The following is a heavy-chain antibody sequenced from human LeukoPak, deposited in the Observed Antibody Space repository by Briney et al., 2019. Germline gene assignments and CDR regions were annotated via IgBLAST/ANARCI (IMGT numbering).Heavy chain of an antibody. CDR1: GFTFSSYS. Sequence: GGSLRLSCAASGFTFSSYSIYWVRQAPGKGLEWVSSISHSGSPIYYADSMKGRFTISRDNAKNSVDLQMNSLRAEDTAVYYCARDMYGGYSDYWGQGTLVTVSS. CDR2: ISHSGSPI. V-gene: IGHV3-21*01. CDR3: ARDMYGGYSDY. D-gene: IGHD2-21*01. J-gene: IGHJ4*02.